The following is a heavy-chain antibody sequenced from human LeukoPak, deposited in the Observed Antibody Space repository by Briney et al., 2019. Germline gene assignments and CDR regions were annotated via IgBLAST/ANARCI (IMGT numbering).Heavy chain of an antibody. CDR2: ISPKSGGT. J-gene: IGHJ6*03. D-gene: IGHD3-3*02. CDR3: ARSPFLEYLEPTYMDV. CDR1: GYTFTGYF. V-gene: IGHV1-2*02. Sequence: ASVTVSCKASGYTFTGYFIHYVRQAPGQGLEWMGWISPKSGGTNYAQKFQGRVTMTRDTAISTAYMELSSLKSDDTAMYYCARSPFLEYLEPTYMDVWGKGTSVIVSS.